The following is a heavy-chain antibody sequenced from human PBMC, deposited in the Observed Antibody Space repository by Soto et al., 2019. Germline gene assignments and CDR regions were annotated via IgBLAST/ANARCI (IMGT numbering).Heavy chain of an antibody. CDR3: AKGYSGYASDY. CDR1: GFTFSSYC. CDR2: ISYDGSNK. V-gene: IGHV3-30*18. Sequence: QVQLVESGGGVVQPGRSLRLSCAASGFTFSSYCMHWVRQAPGKGLEWVAVISYDGSNKYYADSVKGRFTISRDNSKNTLYLQMNSLRAEDTAVYYCAKGYSGYASDYWGQGTLVTVSS. J-gene: IGHJ4*02. D-gene: IGHD5-12*01.